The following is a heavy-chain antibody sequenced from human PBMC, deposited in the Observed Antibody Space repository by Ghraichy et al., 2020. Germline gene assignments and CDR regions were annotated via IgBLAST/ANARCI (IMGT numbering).Heavy chain of an antibody. CDR3: AYRHPLIRAVTTVGHHNWFGP. D-gene: IGHD4-23*01. Sequence: SGPTLVKPTQTLTLTCTFSGFSLTTDGVGVGWIRQPPGEALEWLALIYWDDDKRYSPSLSSRLSITKDVSKNQVVLTMTNMDPVDTGTYYCAYRHPLIRAVTTVGHHNWFGPWGQGILVTVSS. CDR1: GFSLTTDGVG. CDR2: IYWDDDK. J-gene: IGHJ5*02. V-gene: IGHV2-5*02.